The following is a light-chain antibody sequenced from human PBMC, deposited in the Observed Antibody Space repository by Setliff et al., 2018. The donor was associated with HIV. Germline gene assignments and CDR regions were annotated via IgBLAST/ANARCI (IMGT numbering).Light chain of an antibody. CDR3: ASYAGDGVHDIYV. J-gene: IGLJ1*01. CDR2: ELS. V-gene: IGLV2-8*01. Sequence: QSVLTQPPSASGSPGQSVAISCTGTSSDIGSHNHVSWYQQYPGKAPKLMIYELSQRPSGVPDRFSGSKSGNTASLTVSGLQAEDEADYYRASYAGDGVHDIYVFGTGTKVTVL. CDR1: SSDIGSHNH.